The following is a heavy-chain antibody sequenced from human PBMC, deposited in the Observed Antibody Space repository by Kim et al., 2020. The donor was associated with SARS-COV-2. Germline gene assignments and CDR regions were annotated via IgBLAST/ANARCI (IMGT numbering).Heavy chain of an antibody. Sequence: SETLSLTCAVYGGSFSGYYWSWIRQPPGKGLEWIGEINHSGSTNYNPSLKSRVTISVDTSKNQFSLKLSSVTAADTAVYYCARVGPGYWGQGTLVNVSS. CDR3: ARVGPGY. CDR2: INHSGST. CDR1: GGSFSGYY. J-gene: IGHJ4*02. D-gene: IGHD3-3*01. V-gene: IGHV4-34*01.